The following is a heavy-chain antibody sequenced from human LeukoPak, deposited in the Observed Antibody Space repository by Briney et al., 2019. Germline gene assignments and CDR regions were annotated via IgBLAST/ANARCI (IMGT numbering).Heavy chain of an antibody. CDR2: VSHLGART. CDR1: GYSFNTHT. CDR3: AKDYGNDSSGFNY. D-gene: IGHD3-22*01. Sequence: GGSLKLSCETSGYSFNTHTMTLIPHTPAKGLDTVSGVSHLGARTYYADSVKGRFTISRDSSMKSVYLQMSGLSAEDTAVYYCAKDYGNDSSGFNYWGQGTLVNVSS. V-gene: IGHV3-23*01. J-gene: IGHJ4*02.